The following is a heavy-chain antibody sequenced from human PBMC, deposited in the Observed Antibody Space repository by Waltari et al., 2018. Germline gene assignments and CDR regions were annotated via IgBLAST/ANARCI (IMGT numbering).Heavy chain of an antibody. CDR3: ARDYYDSSGYYPYWYFDL. J-gene: IGHJ2*01. CDR1: GGTFSSYA. D-gene: IGHD3-22*01. CDR2: IIPIFGTA. V-gene: IGHV1-69*01. Sequence: QVQLVQSGAEVKKPGSSVKVSCKASGGTFSSYAISWVRQAPGQGLEWMGGIIPIFGTANYAQKFQGRVTITADESTSTAYMELSSLRSEDTAVYYCARDYYDSSGYYPYWYFDLWGRGTLVTVSS.